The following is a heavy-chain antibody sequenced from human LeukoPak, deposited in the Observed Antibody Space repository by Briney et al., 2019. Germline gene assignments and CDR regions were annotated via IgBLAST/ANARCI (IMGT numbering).Heavy chain of an antibody. J-gene: IGHJ4*02. V-gene: IGHV3-21*01. CDR3: ARDSTPILRYFDWTTRGGYYFDY. D-gene: IGHD3-9*01. CDR2: ISSSSSYI. Sequence: GGSLRLSCAASGFTFSSYRMNWVRQAPGKGLEWVSSISSSSSYIYYADSVKGRFTISRDNAKNSLYLQMNSLRAEDTAVYYCARDSTPILRYFDWTTRGGYYFDYWGQGTLVTVSS. CDR1: GFTFSSYR.